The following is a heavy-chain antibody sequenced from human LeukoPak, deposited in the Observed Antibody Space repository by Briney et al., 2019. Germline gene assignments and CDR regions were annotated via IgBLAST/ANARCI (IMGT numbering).Heavy chain of an antibody. CDR3: ARPRWLQLRAFDI. CDR1: GGSFSGYY. D-gene: IGHD5-24*01. Sequence: SETLSLTCAVYGGSFSGYYWSWIRQPPGEGLEWIGEINHSGSTNYNPSLKSRVTISVDTSKNQFSLKLSSVTAADTAVYYCARPRWLQLRAFDIWGQGTMVTVSS. J-gene: IGHJ3*02. CDR2: INHSGST. V-gene: IGHV4-34*01.